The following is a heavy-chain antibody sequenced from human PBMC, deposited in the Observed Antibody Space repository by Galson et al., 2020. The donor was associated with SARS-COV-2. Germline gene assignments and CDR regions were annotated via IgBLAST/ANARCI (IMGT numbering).Heavy chain of an antibody. CDR2: IGNDGFLT. CDR3: AVFIAVLPY. J-gene: IGHJ4*02. CDR1: GFDVGYHT. D-gene: IGHD2-15*01. Sequence: GGSLRLSCVGSGFDVGYHTMTWVRQAPGKGLQWVSTIGNDGFLTYYADSVKGRFSISRDSSRQTLYLHMDSLRVEDTAIYYCAVFIAVLPYWGQGTLVSVSS. V-gene: IGHV3-23*01.